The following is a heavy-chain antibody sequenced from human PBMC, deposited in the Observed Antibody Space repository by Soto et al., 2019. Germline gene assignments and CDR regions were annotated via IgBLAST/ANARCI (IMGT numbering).Heavy chain of an antibody. Sequence: SETLSLTCTVSGGSMSSGGYYWSWIRQHPGKGLEWIGYIYYSGSTYYNPSLKSRVTISVDTSKNQFSLKLSSVTAADTAVYYCASPYGGNSRGAFDIWGQGTMVTVSS. CDR3: ASPYGGNSRGAFDI. D-gene: IGHD4-17*01. CDR2: IYYSGST. V-gene: IGHV4-31*03. CDR1: GGSMSSGGYY. J-gene: IGHJ3*02.